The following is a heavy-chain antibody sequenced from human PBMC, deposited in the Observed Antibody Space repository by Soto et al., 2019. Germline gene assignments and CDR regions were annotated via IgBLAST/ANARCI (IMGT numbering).Heavy chain of an antibody. V-gene: IGHV4-59*01. D-gene: IGHD6-19*01. CDR2: VYYTGST. Sequence: SETLSLTCSVSGGSISGSYWSWIRQSPGKGLEWLGYVYYTGSTNYSPSLRSRVSISVDTSKNEFSLRLSSVTAADTAVYFCARSVAVPGAHIDYWGQGTQVTAPQ. CDR1: GGSISGSY. CDR3: ARSVAVPGAHIDY. J-gene: IGHJ4*02.